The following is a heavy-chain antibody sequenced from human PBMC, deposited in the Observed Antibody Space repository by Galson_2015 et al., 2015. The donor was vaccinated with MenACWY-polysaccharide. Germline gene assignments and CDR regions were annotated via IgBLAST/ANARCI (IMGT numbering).Heavy chain of an antibody. CDR1: GFTFSNYG. Sequence: SLRLSCAASGFTFSNYGMHWVRQAPGKGLEWVALIWNDGNNKNYVDSAKGRFTISRDNSKNTLYLQMNSLRVEDTAVYYCARGVQLERKGRGDWFDPWGQGTLVTVSS. V-gene: IGHV3-33*01. D-gene: IGHD1-1*01. J-gene: IGHJ5*02. CDR3: ARGVQLERKGRGDWFDP. CDR2: IWNDGNNK.